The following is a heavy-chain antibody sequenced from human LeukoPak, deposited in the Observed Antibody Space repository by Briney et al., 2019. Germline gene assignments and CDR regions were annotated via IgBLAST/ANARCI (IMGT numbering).Heavy chain of an antibody. J-gene: IGHJ4*02. D-gene: IGHD3-22*01. V-gene: IGHV3-15*01. Sequence: GSLRLSCWASGFTFNHAWKSWVRQAPGKGLEWVGRIKSKTDGGTTDYAAPVKGRFTISRDDSKNMLYLQMNSLKTEDTAVYYCTTVGSSRYYYYFDYWGQGKLVTVSS. CDR1: GFTFNHAW. CDR3: TTVGSSRYYYYFDY. CDR2: IKSKTDGGTT.